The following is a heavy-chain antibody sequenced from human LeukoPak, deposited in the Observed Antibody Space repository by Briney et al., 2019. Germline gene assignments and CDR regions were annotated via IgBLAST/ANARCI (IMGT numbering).Heavy chain of an antibody. CDR2: IYYTGRT. Sequence: SETLSLTCSVSGGSINSDYWSWLRQPPGKGPEWIGYIYYTGRTTYSPSLESRVTISVDTSKKQFSLRLRSVTAADTAVYYCARHKYGGYDHLTWGQGTLVTVSS. J-gene: IGHJ4*02. V-gene: IGHV4-59*08. CDR3: ARHKYGGYDHLT. D-gene: IGHD5-12*01. CDR1: GGSINSDY.